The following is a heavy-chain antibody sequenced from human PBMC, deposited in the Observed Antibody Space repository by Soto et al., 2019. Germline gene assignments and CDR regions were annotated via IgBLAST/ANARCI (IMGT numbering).Heavy chain of an antibody. V-gene: IGHV2-5*02. D-gene: IGHD5-18*01. CDR2: IYWDDDK. J-gene: IGHJ4*02. Sequence: QITLKESGPTLVKPTQTLTLTCTFCGFSLSTSGVGVGWIRQPPGKALEWLALIYWDDDKRYSPSLKSRLTIXKXTYKNQVVLTMTNMDPVDTATYYCAHSSRYGYDFDYWGQGTLVTVSS. CDR1: GFSLSTSGVG. CDR3: AHSSRYGYDFDY.